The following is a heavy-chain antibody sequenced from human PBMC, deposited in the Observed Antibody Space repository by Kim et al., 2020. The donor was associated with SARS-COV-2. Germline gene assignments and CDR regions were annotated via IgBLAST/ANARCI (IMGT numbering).Heavy chain of an antibody. CDR3: ARVPGDYYDSNYSFDY. CDR1: GYTFTSYG. Sequence: ASVKVSCKASGYTFTSYGISWVRQAPGQGLEWMGWISAYNGNTNYAQKLQGRVTMTTDTSTSTAYMELRSLRSDDTAVYYCARVPGDYYDSNYSFDYWGQGTLVTVSS. V-gene: IGHV1-18*01. CDR2: ISAYNGNT. J-gene: IGHJ4*02. D-gene: IGHD3-22*01.